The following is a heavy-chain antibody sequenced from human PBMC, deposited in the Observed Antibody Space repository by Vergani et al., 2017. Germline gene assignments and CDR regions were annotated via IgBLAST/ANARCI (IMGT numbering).Heavy chain of an antibody. CDR2: INSSSSYI. CDR1: GFTFSSYS. J-gene: IGHJ5*02. CDR3: ARGGSPGP. D-gene: IGHD1-14*01. V-gene: IGHV3-21*01. Sequence: EVQLVESGGGLVKPGGSLRLSCAAFGFTFSSYSMNGVRQAPGKGVEWVSSINSSSSYIYYADSVKGRFTISRDNAKNSLYLQMNSLRAEDTAVYYCARGGSPGPWGQGTLVTVSS.